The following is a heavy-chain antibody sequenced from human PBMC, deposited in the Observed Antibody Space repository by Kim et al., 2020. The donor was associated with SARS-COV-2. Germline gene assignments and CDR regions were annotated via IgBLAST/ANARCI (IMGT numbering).Heavy chain of an antibody. CDR2: IYYSGST. Sequence: SETLSLTCTVSGGSISSYYWSWIRQPPGKGLEWIGYIYYSGSTNYNPSLKSRVTISVDTSKNQFSLKLSSVTAADTAVYYCARHPAGRWLQWQNWFDPWGQGTLVTVSS. V-gene: IGHV4-59*08. CDR3: ARHPAGRWLQWQNWFDP. D-gene: IGHD5-12*01. CDR1: GGSISSYY. J-gene: IGHJ5*02.